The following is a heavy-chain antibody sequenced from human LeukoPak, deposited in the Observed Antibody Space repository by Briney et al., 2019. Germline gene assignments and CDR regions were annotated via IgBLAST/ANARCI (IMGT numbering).Heavy chain of an antibody. CDR3: AGYRVTMVRGVISEYNWFDP. CDR2: IYYSGST. Sequence: PSETLSLTCTVSGGSISSYYWSWIRQPPGKGLEWIGYIYYSGSTNYNPSLKSRVTISVDTSKNQFSLKLSSVTAADTAVYYCAGYRVTMVRGVISEYNWFDPWGQGTLVTVSS. D-gene: IGHD3-10*01. J-gene: IGHJ5*02. V-gene: IGHV4-59*01. CDR1: GGSISSYY.